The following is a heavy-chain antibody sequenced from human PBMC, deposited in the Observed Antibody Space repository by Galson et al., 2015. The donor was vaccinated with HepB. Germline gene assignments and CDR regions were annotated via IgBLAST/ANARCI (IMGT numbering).Heavy chain of an antibody. CDR1: GFTFTTYA. V-gene: IGHV3-23*01. CDR3: AKIESYYFDY. D-gene: IGHD5-24*01. CDR2: ISGSDGST. J-gene: IGHJ4*02. Sequence: SLRLSCAASGFTFTTYAMSWVRQAPGKGLEWVSAISGSDGSTYYADSVKGRFTISRDNSKNTLYLQMNSLRAEDTAVYYCAKIESYYFDYWGQGTLVTVSS.